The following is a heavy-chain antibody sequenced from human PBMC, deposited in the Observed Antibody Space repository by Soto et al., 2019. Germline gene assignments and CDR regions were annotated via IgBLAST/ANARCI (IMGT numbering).Heavy chain of an antibody. CDR2: ISYDGSNK. Sequence: QVQLVESGGGVVQPGRSLRLSCAASGFTFSSYAMHWVRQAPGKGLEWVAVISYDGSNKYYADSVKGRFTISRDNSKNTLYLQMNSLRAEDTAVYYCARDSRYDSSGNYVGLDYWGQGTLVTVSS. V-gene: IGHV3-30-3*01. CDR3: ARDSRYDSSGNYVGLDY. CDR1: GFTFSSYA. J-gene: IGHJ4*02. D-gene: IGHD3-22*01.